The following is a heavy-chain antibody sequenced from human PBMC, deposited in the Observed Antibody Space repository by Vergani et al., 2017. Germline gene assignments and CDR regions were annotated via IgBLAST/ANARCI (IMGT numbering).Heavy chain of an antibody. J-gene: IGHJ4*02. CDR2: ISAYNGNT. D-gene: IGHD3-22*01. V-gene: IGHV1-18*01. CDR3: ARRSTPSDSSGYYYLYYFDY. Sequence: QVQLVQSGAEVKKPGASVKVSCKASGYTFTSYGISWVRQAPGQGLEWMGWISAYNGNTNYAQKLQGRVTMTTDTSTSTAYMELRSLRSDDTAVYYCARRSTPSDSSGYYYLYYFDYWGQGTLVTVSS. CDR1: GYTFTSYG.